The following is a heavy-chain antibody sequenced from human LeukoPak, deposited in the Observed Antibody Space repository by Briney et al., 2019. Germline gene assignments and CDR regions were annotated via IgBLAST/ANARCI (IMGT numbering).Heavy chain of an antibody. CDR1: GYMLNEHY. Sequence: ASVKVSCKTSGYMLNEHYIHWVRQGPGQGLEWMGWINPNSGDTNYAQKFQGWVTMTRDTSISTVYMELTSLKSDDTAIFYCAKTGPGTTSDAFDFWGQGTMVTVSS. V-gene: IGHV1-2*04. J-gene: IGHJ3*01. D-gene: IGHD4-11*01. CDR2: INPNSGDT. CDR3: AKTGPGTTSDAFDF.